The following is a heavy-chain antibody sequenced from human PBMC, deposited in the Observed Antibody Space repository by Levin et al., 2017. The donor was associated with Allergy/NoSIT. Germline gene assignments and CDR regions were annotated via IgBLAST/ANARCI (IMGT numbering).Heavy chain of an antibody. CDR3: ARDDYGGNSRPDY. Sequence: SCAASGFTFSNYGMHWVRQAPGKGLEWVSVISYDGDNRYYADSVKGRFTISRDDSKNTIFLDMNSLRPEDTGVYFCARDDYGGNSRPDYWGQGTLVTVSS. D-gene: IGHD4-23*01. CDR2: ISYDGDNR. J-gene: IGHJ4*02. V-gene: IGHV3-30*03. CDR1: GFTFSNYG.